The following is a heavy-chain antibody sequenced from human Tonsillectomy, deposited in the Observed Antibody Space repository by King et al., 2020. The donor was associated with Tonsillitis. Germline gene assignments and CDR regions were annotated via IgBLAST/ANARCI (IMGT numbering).Heavy chain of an antibody. CDR2: ISYDGSNK. CDR3: AKGIWKLPRYTLLNEAFDI. Sequence: VQLVESGGGVVQPGRSLRLSCAASGFTFSSYGMHWVRQAPGKGLEWVAVISYDGSNKYYADSMKGRFTISRDNSKNTLYLQMNSLRVEDTAVYYCAKGIWKLPRYTLLNEAFDIWGQGTMGTVSS. CDR1: GFTFSSYG. J-gene: IGHJ3*02. V-gene: IGHV3-30*18. D-gene: IGHD2-15*01.